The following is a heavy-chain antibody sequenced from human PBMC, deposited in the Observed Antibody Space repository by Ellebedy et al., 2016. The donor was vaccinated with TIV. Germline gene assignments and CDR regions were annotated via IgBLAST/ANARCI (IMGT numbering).Heavy chain of an antibody. J-gene: IGHJ4*02. D-gene: IGHD6-13*01. CDR1: GGSISNSDYY. V-gene: IGHV4-39*07. CDR2: IYYSGSA. Sequence: MPSETLSLTCTVSGGSISNSDYYWNWIRQPPGKGLEWIGSIYYSGSAYYNPSLKSRVTVSVDTSKNQFSLNLSSVTAAAKAVYYCAREGGVYYFDYWGQGTLVTVSS. CDR3: AREGGVYYFDY.